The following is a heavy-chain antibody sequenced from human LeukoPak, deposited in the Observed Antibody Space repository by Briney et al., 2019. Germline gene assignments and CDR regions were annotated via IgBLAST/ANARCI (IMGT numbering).Heavy chain of an antibody. D-gene: IGHD3-10*01. Sequence: PSETLSLTCAVYGGSFSGYYWSWIRQPPGKGLEWIGEINHSGSTNYNPSLKSRVTISVDTSKNQFYLKMSSVTAADTAVYYCARLRKYYYGSGSPWNWFDPWGQGTLVTVSS. V-gene: IGHV4-34*01. CDR2: INHSGST. CDR1: GGSFSGYY. J-gene: IGHJ5*02. CDR3: ARLRKYYYGSGSPWNWFDP.